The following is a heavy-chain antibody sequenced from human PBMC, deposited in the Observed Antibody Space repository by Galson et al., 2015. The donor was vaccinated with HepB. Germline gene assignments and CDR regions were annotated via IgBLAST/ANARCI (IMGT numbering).Heavy chain of an antibody. CDR3: AREGATIFGENYYFDY. CDR1: GFTFSSYA. V-gene: IGHV3-30-3*01. Sequence: SLRLSCAASGFTFSSYAMHWVRQAPGKGLEWVAVISYDGSNKYYADSVKGRFTISGDNSKNTLYLQMNSLRAEDTAVYYCAREGATIFGENYYFDYWGQGTLVTVSS. J-gene: IGHJ4*02. CDR2: ISYDGSNK. D-gene: IGHD3-3*01.